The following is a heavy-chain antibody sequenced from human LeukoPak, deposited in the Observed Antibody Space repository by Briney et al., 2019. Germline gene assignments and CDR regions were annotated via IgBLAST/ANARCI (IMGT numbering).Heavy chain of an antibody. J-gene: IGHJ4*02. CDR3: AKDRVTAAGYYFDY. CDR2: IYSGGST. Sequence: GGSLRLSCAASGFTVSSNYMSWVRQAPGKGLEWVSVIYSGGSTYYADSVKGRFTISRDNSKNTLYLQMNSLRAEDTAVYYCAKDRVTAAGYYFDYWGQGTLVTVSS. CDR1: GFTVSSNY. D-gene: IGHD6-13*01. V-gene: IGHV3-53*01.